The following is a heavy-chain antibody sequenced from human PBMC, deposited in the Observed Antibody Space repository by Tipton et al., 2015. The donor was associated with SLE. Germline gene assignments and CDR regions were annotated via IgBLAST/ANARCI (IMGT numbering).Heavy chain of an antibody. V-gene: IGHV4-39*07. CDR3: ARAPQPRWYFDL. CDR2: IYYSGST. Sequence: LRLSCTVSGGSISSSSYYWGWIRQPPGKGLEWIGSIYYSGSTYYNPSLKSRVTISVDTSKNQFSLKLSSVTAADTAVYYCARAPQPRWYFDLWGRGTLVTVSS. J-gene: IGHJ2*01. CDR1: GGSISSSSYY.